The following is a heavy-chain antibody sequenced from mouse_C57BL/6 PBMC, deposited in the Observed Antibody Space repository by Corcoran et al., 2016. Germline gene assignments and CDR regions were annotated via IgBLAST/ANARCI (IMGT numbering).Heavy chain of an antibody. CDR2: ILPGSGST. D-gene: IGHD1-1*01. J-gene: IGHJ1*03. V-gene: IGHV1-9*01. CDR3: ASERNYYGSSYVVPYWYFDV. CDR1: GYTFTGYW. Sequence: QVQLQQSGAELMKPGASVKLSCKATGYTFTGYWIEWVKQRPGHGLEWIGEILPGSGSTNYNEKFKGKATFTADTSSNTAYMQLSSLTTEDSAIYYCASERNYYGSSYVVPYWYFDVWGTGTTVTVSS.